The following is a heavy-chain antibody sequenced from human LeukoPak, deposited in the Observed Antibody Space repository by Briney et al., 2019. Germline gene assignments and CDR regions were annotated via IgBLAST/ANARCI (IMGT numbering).Heavy chain of an antibody. D-gene: IGHD6-19*01. J-gene: IGHJ4*02. Sequence: TGGSLRLSCAASGFTFSSYAMSWVRQAPGKGLEWVSFISSSGVLIYYADSVNGRFTISRDNAKNSLYLQLNSLRVEDTAVYYCARVSGSGWHFDYWGQGSLVTVSS. V-gene: IGHV3-48*03. CDR3: ARVSGSGWHFDY. CDR2: ISSSGVLI. CDR1: GFTFSSYA.